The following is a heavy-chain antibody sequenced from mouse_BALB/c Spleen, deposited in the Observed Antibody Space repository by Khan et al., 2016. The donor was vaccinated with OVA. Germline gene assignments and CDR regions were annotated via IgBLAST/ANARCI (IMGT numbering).Heavy chain of an antibody. CDR3: ARSLVDYHAMDY. Sequence: EVELVESGGGLVKPGGSLKLSCSASGFSFSSHAMSWVRQTPEKGLEWVATISTGGHYTFHSDSVTGRFTISRDNAKNTLYLQMSSLRSEDRAMYYCARSLVDYHAMDYWGQGTSVTVSS. J-gene: IGHJ4*01. D-gene: IGHD2-2*01. CDR2: ISTGGHYT. V-gene: IGHV5-9-3*01. CDR1: GFSFSSHA.